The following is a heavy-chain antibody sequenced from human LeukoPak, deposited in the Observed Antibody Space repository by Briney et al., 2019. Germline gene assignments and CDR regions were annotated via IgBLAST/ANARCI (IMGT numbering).Heavy chain of an antibody. CDR3: STWAFYHGLDV. CDR2: IHTDGGRT. Sequence: PGGSLRLSCAASGFAFADYAMHWVRQIPGKGLECVAHIHTDGGRTFYADSVKGRFTVSRDNGKSSLFLQMDSLTSDDTALYYCSTWAFYHGLDVWGQGATVIVSS. V-gene: IGHV3-43*02. CDR1: GFAFADYA. D-gene: IGHD2/OR15-2a*01. J-gene: IGHJ6*02.